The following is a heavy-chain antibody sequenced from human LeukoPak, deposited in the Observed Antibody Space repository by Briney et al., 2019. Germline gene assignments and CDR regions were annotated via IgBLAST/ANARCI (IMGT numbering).Heavy chain of an antibody. Sequence: GASVKVSCKASGYTFTSYGISWVRQAPGQGLEWMGWISAYNGNTNYAQKFQGRLTVTRDTSTSTVYMELSSLRSGDTAVYYCAREIGPIQLHLWGSAFDYWGQGTLVTVSS. CDR3: AREIGPIQLHLWGSAFDY. CDR1: GYTFTSYG. V-gene: IGHV1-18*01. J-gene: IGHJ4*02. D-gene: IGHD5-18*01. CDR2: ISAYNGNT.